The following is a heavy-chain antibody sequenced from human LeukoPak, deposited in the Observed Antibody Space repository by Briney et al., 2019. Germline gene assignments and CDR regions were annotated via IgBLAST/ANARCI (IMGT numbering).Heavy chain of an antibody. CDR1: GITFSSYA. J-gene: IGHJ1*01. V-gene: IGHV3-23*01. D-gene: IGHD6-13*01. CDR2: ITSSSGTT. Sequence: GGSLRLSCAASGITFSSYAMSWVRQAPGKGLEWVSAITSSSGTTYYADSVKGRFTISRDNSKDTLYLQMNSLRAEDTAVYYCAKGGKEQQLVVQHWGQGTLVTVSS. CDR3: AKGGKEQQLVVQH.